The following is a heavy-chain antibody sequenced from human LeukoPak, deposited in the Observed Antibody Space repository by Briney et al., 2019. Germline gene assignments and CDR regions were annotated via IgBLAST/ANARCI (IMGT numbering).Heavy chain of an antibody. Sequence: ASVKVSCKASGYTFTGYYMHWVRQAPGQGLEWMGWINPNSGGTNYAQKFQGRVTMTRDTSISTAYMELSRLRSDDTAVYYCAKSGYSSGWYFGSGFPRNYFDYWGQGTLVTVSS. J-gene: IGHJ4*02. CDR1: GYTFTGYY. V-gene: IGHV1-2*02. CDR3: AKSGYSSGWYFGSGFPRNYFDY. D-gene: IGHD6-19*01. CDR2: INPNSGGT.